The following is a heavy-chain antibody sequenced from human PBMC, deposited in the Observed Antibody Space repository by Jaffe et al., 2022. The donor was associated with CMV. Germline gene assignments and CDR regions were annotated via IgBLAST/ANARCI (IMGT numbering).Heavy chain of an antibody. Sequence: QVQLQQSGPGLVKPSQTLSLTCAISGDSVSSNSAAWNWIRQSPSRGLEWLGRTYYRSKWYNDYAVSVKSRITINPDTSKNQFSLQLNSVTPEDTAVYYCARGMIVVVITHEDYYYYGMDVWGQGTTVTVSS. CDR3: ARGMIVVVITHEDYYYYGMDV. D-gene: IGHD3-22*01. CDR1: GDSVSSNSAA. J-gene: IGHJ6*02. V-gene: IGHV6-1*01. CDR2: TYYRSKWYN.